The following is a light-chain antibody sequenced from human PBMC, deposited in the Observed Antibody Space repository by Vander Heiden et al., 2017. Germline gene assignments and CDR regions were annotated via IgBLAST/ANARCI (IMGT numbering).Light chain of an antibody. CDR3: QQLDSFPST. J-gene: IGKJ1*01. CDR1: QGISSY. CDR2: AAS. V-gene: IGKV1-9*01. Sequence: DIQLTHSPSFLSASVGDRVTITCRASQGISSYLAWYQQKPGKAPKLLIYAASTLQSGVPSRFSGSGSGTEFTLTISSLQPEDFATYYCQQLDSFPSTFGQGTKVEIK.